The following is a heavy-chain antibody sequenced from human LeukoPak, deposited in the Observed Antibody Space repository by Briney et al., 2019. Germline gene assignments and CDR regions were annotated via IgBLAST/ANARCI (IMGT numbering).Heavy chain of an antibody. J-gene: IGHJ4*02. V-gene: IGHV3-21*01. CDR1: GFTFSSYS. CDR2: ISSSNSYI. D-gene: IGHD6-13*01. CDR3: ARAHQVQRSRWALWDS. Sequence: PGGSLRLSCAASGFTFSSYSMNWVRQAPGKGLECVSSISSSNSYIYYADSVKGRLTISRDNAKNSLYLQMNSLRAEDAAVYYCARAHQVQRSRWALWDSWGQGTLVTVSS.